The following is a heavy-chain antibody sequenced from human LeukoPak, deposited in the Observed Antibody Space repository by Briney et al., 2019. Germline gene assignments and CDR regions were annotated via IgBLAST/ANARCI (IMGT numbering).Heavy chain of an antibody. J-gene: IGHJ3*02. Sequence: GGSLRLSCAASGFTFSTYWMHWVRQAPGKGLVWVSRINSDGSSTHYADSVKGRFTISRDNAKNTLYLQMNSLRAGDTAVYYCAKDTSVGAFDIWGQGTMVTVSS. CDR3: AKDTSVGAFDI. CDR2: INSDGSST. V-gene: IGHV3-74*01. D-gene: IGHD5/OR15-5a*01. CDR1: GFTFSTYW.